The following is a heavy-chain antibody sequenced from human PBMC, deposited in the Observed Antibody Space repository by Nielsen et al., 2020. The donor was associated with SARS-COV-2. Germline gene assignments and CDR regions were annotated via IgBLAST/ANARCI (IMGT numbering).Heavy chain of an antibody. CDR1: GGSFSGYY. CDR2: INHSGST. CDR3: ARYVVVVVAATAEWFDP. Sequence: SETLSLTCAVYGGSFSGYYWSWIRQPPGKGLEWIGEINHSGSTYYNPSLKSRVTISVDTSKNQFSLKLSSVTAADTAVYYCARYVVVVVAATAEWFDPWGQGTLVTVSS. J-gene: IGHJ5*02. V-gene: IGHV4-34*01. D-gene: IGHD2-15*01.